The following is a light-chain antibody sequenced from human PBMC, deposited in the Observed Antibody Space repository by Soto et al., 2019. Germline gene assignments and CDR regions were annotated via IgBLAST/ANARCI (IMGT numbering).Light chain of an antibody. CDR2: GAS. Sequence: EIVLTQSPGTLSLSPGERATLSCRASHSVSSSYLAWYQQKPGQAPRLLIYGASSRATGIPDRFSGSGSGTDFTLTISRLEPKDFAVYSCQQYGGSAMYTFGQGTKLEIK. J-gene: IGKJ2*01. V-gene: IGKV3-20*01. CDR3: QQYGGSAMYT. CDR1: HSVSSSY.